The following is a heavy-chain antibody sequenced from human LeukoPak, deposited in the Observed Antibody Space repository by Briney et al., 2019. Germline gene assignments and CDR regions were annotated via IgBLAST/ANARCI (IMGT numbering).Heavy chain of an antibody. CDR2: ISAYNGNT. Sequence: ASVKVSCKASGYTFTSYGISWVRQAPGQGLEWMGWISAYNGNTNYAQKLQGRVTMTTDTSTSTAYMELRSLRSDDTAVYYCARDDCSSTSCYTPALDYWGQGTLVTVSS. V-gene: IGHV1-18*01. D-gene: IGHD2-2*02. CDR1: GYTFTSYG. J-gene: IGHJ4*02. CDR3: ARDDCSSTSCYTPALDY.